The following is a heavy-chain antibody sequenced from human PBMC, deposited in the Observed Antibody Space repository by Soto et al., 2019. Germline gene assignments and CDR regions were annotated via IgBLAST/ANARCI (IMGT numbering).Heavy chain of an antibody. CDR2: ISYDGSNK. CDR3: AKGHRALDY. J-gene: IGHJ4*02. V-gene: IGHV3-30*18. CDR1: GFTFSSYG. Sequence: SLRISCAASGFTFSSYGMHWVRQAPGKGLEWVAVISYDGSNKYYADSVKGRFTISRDNSKNTLYLQMNSLRAEDTAVYYCAKGHRALDYWGQGTLVTV.